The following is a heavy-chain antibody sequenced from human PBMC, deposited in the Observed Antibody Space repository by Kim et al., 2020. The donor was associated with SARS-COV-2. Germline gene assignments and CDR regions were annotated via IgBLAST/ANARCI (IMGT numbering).Heavy chain of an antibody. CDR3: ARGGFYGDPDAFDI. V-gene: IGHV3-21*01. D-gene: IGHD4-17*01. J-gene: IGHJ3*02. Sequence: DSVKGRFTISRDNAKTSLFLQRNSLRAEDTAVYYCARGGFYGDPDAFDIWGEGTMLTVSS.